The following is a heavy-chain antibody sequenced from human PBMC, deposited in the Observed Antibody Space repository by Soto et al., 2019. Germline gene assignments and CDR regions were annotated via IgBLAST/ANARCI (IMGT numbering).Heavy chain of an antibody. J-gene: IGHJ6*02. Sequence: ASVKVSCKASGYTFTGYYMHWVRQAPGQGLEWMGWINPNSGGTNYAQKFQGWVTMTRDTSISTAYMELSRLRSDDTAVYYCAGSIAAAGMDQDYYYYYGMDVWGQGTTVTVSS. V-gene: IGHV1-2*04. CDR3: AGSIAAAGMDQDYYYYYGMDV. D-gene: IGHD6-13*01. CDR1: GYTFTGYY. CDR2: INPNSGGT.